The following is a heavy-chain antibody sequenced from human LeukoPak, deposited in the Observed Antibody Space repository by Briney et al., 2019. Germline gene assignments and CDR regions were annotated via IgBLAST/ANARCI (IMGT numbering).Heavy chain of an antibody. D-gene: IGHD3-16*01. CDR2: ISSSSSII. CDR3: GRDYEERTTDY. J-gene: IGHJ4*02. CDR1: GFTFSTYS. V-gene: IGHV3-48*04. Sequence: GGSLRLSCAASGFTFSTYSMTWVRQAPGKGLEWISYISSSSSIINYAESVRGRFTISRDNAKNLLYLQMNSLRAEDTAVYYCGRDYEERTTDYWGQGTLVTVSS.